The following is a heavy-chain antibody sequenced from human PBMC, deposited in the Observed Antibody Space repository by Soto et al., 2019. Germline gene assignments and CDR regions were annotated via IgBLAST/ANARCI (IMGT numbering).Heavy chain of an antibody. CDR2: IYNGGIP. CDR1: GGSVSSQY. CDR3: ASQDYDKSVYYFDY. Sequence: SETLSLTCTVSGGSVSSQYWSWIRQPAGKGLEWIGRIYNGGIPLIHPSLEGRVALSLDTSKNQFSLTLSSVTAADTAIYYCASQDYDKSVYYFDYWGRGTLVTAS. V-gene: IGHV4-4*07. J-gene: IGHJ4*02. D-gene: IGHD3-22*01.